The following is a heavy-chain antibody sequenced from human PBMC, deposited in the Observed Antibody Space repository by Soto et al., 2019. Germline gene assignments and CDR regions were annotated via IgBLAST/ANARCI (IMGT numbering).Heavy chain of an antibody. J-gene: IGHJ4*02. CDR2: IYYSGST. Sequence: QLQLQESGPGLVKPSETLSLTCTVSGGSISSSSYYWGWIRQPPGKGLEWIGSIYYSGSTYYNPSLKSRVTISVDTSTHKFSLKLSSVTAADTAVYYCARHTPAISISDHWGQGTLVTVSS. CDR1: GGSISSSSYY. D-gene: IGHD2-15*01. V-gene: IGHV4-39*01. CDR3: ARHTPAISISDH.